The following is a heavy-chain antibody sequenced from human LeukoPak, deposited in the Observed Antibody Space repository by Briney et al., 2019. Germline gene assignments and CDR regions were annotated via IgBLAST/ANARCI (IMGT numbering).Heavy chain of an antibody. J-gene: IGHJ6*02. CDR1: GFTFSSYA. V-gene: IGHV3-30-3*01. D-gene: IGHD3-3*01. CDR3: ARGKYDFWSGYYTNYYYGMDV. Sequence: GGSLRLSCAASGFTFSSYAMHWVRQAPGKGLEWGAVISYDGSNKYYADSVKGRFTISRDNSKNTLYLQMNSLRAEDTAVYYCARGKYDFWSGYYTNYYYGMDVWGQGTTVTVSS. CDR2: ISYDGSNK.